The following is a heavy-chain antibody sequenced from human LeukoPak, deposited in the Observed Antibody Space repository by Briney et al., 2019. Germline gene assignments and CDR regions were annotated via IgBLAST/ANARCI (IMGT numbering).Heavy chain of an antibody. J-gene: IGHJ4*02. D-gene: IGHD2-15*01. CDR1: GFTFSDYY. Sequence: GGSLRLSCAASGFTFSDYYMSWIRQAPGKGLEWVSYISSASSYTNYADSVKGRFTISRDNAKNSLYLQMNSLRGEETAVYYCARGRHCSGGRCYSDFDSWGQGTLVTVSS. CDR3: ARGRHCSGGRCYSDFDS. CDR2: ISSASSYT. V-gene: IGHV3-11*06.